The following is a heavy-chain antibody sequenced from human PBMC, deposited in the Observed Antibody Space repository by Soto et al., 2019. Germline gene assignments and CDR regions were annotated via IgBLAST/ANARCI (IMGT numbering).Heavy chain of an antibody. V-gene: IGHV4-59*13. D-gene: IGHD6-13*01. CDR2: IYYSGNT. CDR3: ARMITATGTEDFDL. CDR1: GASISGYC. J-gene: IGHJ2*01. Sequence: QVQLQESGPGLVKPSETLSLTCTVSGASISGYCWNWIRQPPGEGLEWIGYIYYSGNTNYNSFLKSRVTMSVDTSKNQFSLNLTSVTPADTGVYYCARMITATGTEDFDLWGRGALVTVSS.